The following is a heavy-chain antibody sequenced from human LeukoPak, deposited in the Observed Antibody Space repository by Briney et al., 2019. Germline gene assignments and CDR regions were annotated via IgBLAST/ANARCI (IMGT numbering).Heavy chain of an antibody. Sequence: GASVTVSSRASGYTFTSYYMHWVRQAPGQGLEWMGIINPSGGSTSYAQKFQGRVTITRDTSTSTVYMELSSLRSEDTAVYYCARGARNGGRNWFDLWGQGTPVTVPS. V-gene: IGHV1-46*01. D-gene: IGHD4-23*01. CDR1: GYTFTSYY. J-gene: IGHJ5*02. CDR3: ARGARNGGRNWFDL. CDR2: INPSGGST.